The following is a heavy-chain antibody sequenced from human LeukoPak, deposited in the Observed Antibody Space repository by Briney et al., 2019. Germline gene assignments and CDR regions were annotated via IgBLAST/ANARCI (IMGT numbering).Heavy chain of an antibody. J-gene: IGHJ6*04. Sequence: GSLRLSCAASGVTFSSYEMNWVRQAPGKGLEWVSYISSSGSTIYYADSVKGRFTISRDNAKNSLYLQMNSLRAEDTAVYYCAELGITMIGGVWGKGTTVTISS. CDR3: AELGITMIGGV. CDR2: ISSSGSTI. V-gene: IGHV3-48*03. CDR1: GVTFSSYE. D-gene: IGHD3-10*02.